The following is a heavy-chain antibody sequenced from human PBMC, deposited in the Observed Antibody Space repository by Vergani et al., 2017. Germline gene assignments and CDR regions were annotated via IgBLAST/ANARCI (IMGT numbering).Heavy chain of an antibody. CDR1: GGTFSSYT. CDR3: ARETTVTTKRNYYYGMDV. Sequence: QVQLVQSGAEVKKPGSSVKVSCKASGGTFSSYTISWVRQAPGQGLEWMGRIIPILGIAKYAQKFQGRVTITADKSTSTAYMELSSLRSEDTAVYYCARETTVTTKRNYYYGMDVWGQGTTVTVSS. J-gene: IGHJ6*02. D-gene: IGHD4-17*01. CDR2: IIPILGIA. V-gene: IGHV1-69*02.